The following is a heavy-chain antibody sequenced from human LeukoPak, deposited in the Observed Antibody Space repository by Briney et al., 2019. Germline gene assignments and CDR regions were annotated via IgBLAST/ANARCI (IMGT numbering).Heavy chain of an antibody. CDR3: ARGGIVVVPATSVFDP. CDR1: GYTLTGYY. V-gene: IGHV1-2*02. CDR2: INPNSGDT. Sequence: ASVKVSCKASGYTLTGYYMHWVRQAPRQGLEWMRWINPNSGDTNYAQKFQGRVTMTRDTSISTAYMELSRLRSDDTAVYYCARGGIVVVPATSVFDPWGQGTLVTVSS. J-gene: IGHJ5*02. D-gene: IGHD2-2*01.